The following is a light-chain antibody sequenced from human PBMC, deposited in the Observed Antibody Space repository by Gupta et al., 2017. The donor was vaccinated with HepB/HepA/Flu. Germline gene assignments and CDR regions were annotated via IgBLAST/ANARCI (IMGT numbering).Light chain of an antibody. J-gene: IGKJ4*01. CDR2: GAS. CDR1: QSVSNSY. CDR3: QQYGNSLLI. V-gene: IGKV3-20*01. Sequence: DIVWTQSPGSLPLSPGERATLSCRARQSVSNSYSAWYQQKPGQAPRLLIYGASSRATGIPDRFTGRGSGTDFTLTISRLEPEDFAVYYCQQYGNSLLIFGGGTKVEI.